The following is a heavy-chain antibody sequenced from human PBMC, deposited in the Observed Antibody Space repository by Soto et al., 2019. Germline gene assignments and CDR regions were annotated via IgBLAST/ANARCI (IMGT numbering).Heavy chain of an antibody. V-gene: IGHV1-2*04. CDR1: GYTFTGYY. CDR3: ARYYPEGVTAIDY. D-gene: IGHD2-21*02. Sequence: QVQLVQSGAEVKKPGASVKVSCKASGYTFTGYYMHWVRQAPGQGLEWMGWINPNSGGTNYAQKLQGWVTMTRDTSISTAYMELRRLRSDDTAVYYCARYYPEGVTAIDYWGQGTLVTVSS. CDR2: INPNSGGT. J-gene: IGHJ4*02.